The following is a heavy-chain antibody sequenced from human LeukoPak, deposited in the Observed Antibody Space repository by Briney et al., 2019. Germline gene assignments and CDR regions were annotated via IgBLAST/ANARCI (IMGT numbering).Heavy chain of an antibody. CDR3: AKDERRITIFGVASNY. Sequence: GGSLGLSCAASGFTFSSYGMDWVRQAPGKGLEWVSSISGSGGSTYYAESVKGRFTISRDNSKNTLYLQMNSLRAEDTAVYYCAKDERRITIFGVASNYWGQGTLVTVSA. D-gene: IGHD3-3*01. V-gene: IGHV3-23*01. CDR2: ISGSGGST. CDR1: GFTFSSYG. J-gene: IGHJ4*02.